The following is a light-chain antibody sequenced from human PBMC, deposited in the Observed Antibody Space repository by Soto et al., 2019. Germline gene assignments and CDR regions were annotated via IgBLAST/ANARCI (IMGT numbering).Light chain of an antibody. Sequence: QSALTQPASVSGSPGQSITISCTGTTSDVGTYNYVSWYQHHPDKAPKLMIYEVTNRPSGVSDRFSGSKSGNTASLTISGLLAEDEADYYYKSYTSRSTYVFGNGTKVTVL. V-gene: IGLV2-14*01. CDR2: EVT. CDR3: KSYTSRSTYV. J-gene: IGLJ1*01. CDR1: TSDVGTYNY.